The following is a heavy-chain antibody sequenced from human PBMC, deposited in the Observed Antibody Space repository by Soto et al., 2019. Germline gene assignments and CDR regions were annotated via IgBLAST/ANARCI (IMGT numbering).Heavy chain of an antibody. CDR3: AKDLRERYYCYYYGMDV. CDR1: GFTFDDYT. J-gene: IGHJ6*02. Sequence: GGSLRLSCAASGFTFDDYTMHWVRQAPGKGLEWVSLISWDGGSTYYADSVKGRFTISRDNSKNSLYLQMNSRRTEDAALYYCAKDLRERYYCYYYGMDVWGQGTTVTVSS. CDR2: ISWDGGST. D-gene: IGHD1-1*01. V-gene: IGHV3-43*01.